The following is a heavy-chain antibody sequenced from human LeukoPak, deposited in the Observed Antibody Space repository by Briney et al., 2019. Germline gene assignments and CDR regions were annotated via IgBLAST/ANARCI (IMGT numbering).Heavy chain of an antibody. CDR1: GFTFDDYA. V-gene: IGHV3-43D*03. D-gene: IGHD4-17*01. J-gene: IGHJ6*03. Sequence: GWSLRLSCAASGFTFDDYAMHWVRQAPGKGLEGVSLISWDGGDTYYADAVKGRFTISRDNSKNSLYLQMNILRAEDTALYFCARWLVSVTTEGNYYYYMDVWGKGTTVTVSS. CDR3: ARWLVSVTTEGNYYYYMDV. CDR2: ISWDGGDT.